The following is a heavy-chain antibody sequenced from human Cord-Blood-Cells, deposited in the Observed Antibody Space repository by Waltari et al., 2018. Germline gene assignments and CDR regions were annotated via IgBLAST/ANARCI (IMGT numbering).Heavy chain of an antibody. Sequence: QVHLVQSGAEVKKPGSSVKVSCKDSGGTFRSCASSWVRQAPGQGLEWMGGIIPIFGTANYAQKFQGRVTITADESTSTADMALSSRRSEDTAVYYCARMAVRGVIIKYYYYGMDVWGQGTTVTVSS. D-gene: IGHD3-10*01. CDR2: IIPIFGTA. CDR3: ARMAVRGVIIKYYYYGMDV. V-gene: IGHV1-69*01. CDR1: GGTFRSCA. J-gene: IGHJ6*02.